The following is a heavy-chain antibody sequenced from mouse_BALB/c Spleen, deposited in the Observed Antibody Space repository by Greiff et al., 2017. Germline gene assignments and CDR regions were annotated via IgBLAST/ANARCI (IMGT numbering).Heavy chain of an antibody. J-gene: IGHJ4*01. V-gene: IGHV1S135*01. CDR3: ARWRAYYRYDDAMDY. CDR2: IDPYNGGT. CDR1: GYAFTSYN. Sequence: EVQLQQSGPELVKPGASVKVSCKASGYAFTSYNMYWVKQSHGKSLEWIGYIDPYNGGTSYNQKFKGKATLTVDKSSSTAYMHLNSLTSEDSAVYYCARWRAYYRYDDAMDYWGQGTSVTVSS. D-gene: IGHD2-14*01.